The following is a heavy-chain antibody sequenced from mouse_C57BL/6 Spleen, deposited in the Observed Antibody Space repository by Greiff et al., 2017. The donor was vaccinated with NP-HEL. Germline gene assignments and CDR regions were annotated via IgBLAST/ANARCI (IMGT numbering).Heavy chain of an antibody. CDR3: ARCFHYDYDWYFDV. Sequence: VQLQQPGAELVKPGASVKMSCKASGYTFTSYWITWVKQRPGQGLEWIGDIYPGSGSTNYNEKFKSKATLTVDTSSSTAYMQLSSLTSEDSAVYDGARCFHYDYDWYFDVWGTGTTVTVSS. D-gene: IGHD2-4*01. V-gene: IGHV1-55*01. J-gene: IGHJ1*03. CDR2: IYPGSGST. CDR1: GYTFTSYW.